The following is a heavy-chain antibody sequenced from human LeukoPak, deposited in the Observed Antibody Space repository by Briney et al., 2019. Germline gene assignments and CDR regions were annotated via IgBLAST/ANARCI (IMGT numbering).Heavy chain of an antibody. J-gene: IGHJ4*02. CDR3: AKNNYDFWSGYFRGGDY. CDR2: ISGSGGGT. CDR1: GFTFSSYW. D-gene: IGHD3-3*01. V-gene: IGHV3-23*01. Sequence: GGSLRLSCAASGFTFSSYWMSWVRQAPGKGLEWVSTISGSGGGTYYADSVKGRFTISRDNSKNTLYLQMNSLRAEDTAVYYCAKNNYDFWSGYFRGGDYWGQGTLVTVSS.